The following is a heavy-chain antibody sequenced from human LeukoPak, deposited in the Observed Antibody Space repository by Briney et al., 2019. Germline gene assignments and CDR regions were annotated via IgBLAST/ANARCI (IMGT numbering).Heavy chain of an antibody. J-gene: IGHJ5*02. Sequence: SETLSLTCNVSGGSISGHYWSWIRQPPGKGLEWIGYIYYSGTTSYKPSLRSRVTMSVDTSKNQFSLKLSSVTAADTAVYYCARSQQYSYGYHWFDPWGQGTLVTVSS. V-gene: IGHV4-59*11. D-gene: IGHD5-18*01. CDR1: GGSISGHY. CDR3: ARSQQYSYGYHWFDP. CDR2: IYYSGTT.